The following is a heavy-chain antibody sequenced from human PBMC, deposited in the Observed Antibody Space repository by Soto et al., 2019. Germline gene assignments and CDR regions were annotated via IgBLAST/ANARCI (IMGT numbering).Heavy chain of an antibody. Sequence: GGSLRLSCAASGFTFSSYGMHWVRQAPGKGLEWVAVISYDGSNKYYADSVKGRFTISRDNSKNTLYLQMNSLRAEDTAVYYCAKVRRYDSLTGYYNYWGQGTLVTVSS. CDR1: GFTFSSYG. V-gene: IGHV3-30*18. CDR3: AKVRRYDSLTGYYNY. D-gene: IGHD3-9*01. J-gene: IGHJ4*02. CDR2: ISYDGSNK.